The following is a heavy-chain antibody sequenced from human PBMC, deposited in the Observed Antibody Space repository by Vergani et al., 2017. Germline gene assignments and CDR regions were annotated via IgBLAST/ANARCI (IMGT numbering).Heavy chain of an antibody. V-gene: IGHV4-39*07. CDR3: ARAGLGYCSSTSCYTALGY. CDR1: GGSISSSSYY. Sequence: QLQLQESGPGLVKPSETLSLTCTVSGGSISSSSYYWGWIRQPPGKGLEWIGSIYYSGSTYYNPSLKSRVTISVDTSKNQFSLKLSSVTAADTAVYYCARAGLGYCSSTSCYTALGYWGQGTLVTVSS. J-gene: IGHJ4*02. CDR2: IYYSGST. D-gene: IGHD2-2*02.